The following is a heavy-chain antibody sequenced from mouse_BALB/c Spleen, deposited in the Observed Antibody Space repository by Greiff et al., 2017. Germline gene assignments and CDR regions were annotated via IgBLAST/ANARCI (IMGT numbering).Heavy chain of an antibody. D-gene: IGHD2-2*01. Sequence: VQLQQSGAELVRPGSSVKISCKASGYAFSSYWMNWVKQRPGQGLEWIGQIYPGDGDTNYNGKFKGTATLTADKSSSTAYMQLSSLTSEDSAVYFCARTVYYGYPYAMDYWGQGTSVTVSS. CDR2: IYPGDGDT. J-gene: IGHJ4*01. V-gene: IGHV1-80*01. CDR1: GYAFSSYW. CDR3: ARTVYYGYPYAMDY.